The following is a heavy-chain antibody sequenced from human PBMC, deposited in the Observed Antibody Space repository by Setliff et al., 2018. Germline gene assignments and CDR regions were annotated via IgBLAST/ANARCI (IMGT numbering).Heavy chain of an antibody. CDR1: GFSLSTSGVG. CDR3: AHIAGGGNSPRHDY. J-gene: IGHJ4*02. D-gene: IGHD2-21*01. V-gene: IGHV2-5*01. CDR2: IYWNDDK. Sequence: SGPTLVNPTQTLTLTCTFSGFSLSTSGVGVGWIRQPPGKALEWLALIYWNDDKRYSQSLKSRLTITKDTSKNQVVLTMTNMDPVDTATYYCAHIAGGGNSPRHDYWGQGTLVTVSS.